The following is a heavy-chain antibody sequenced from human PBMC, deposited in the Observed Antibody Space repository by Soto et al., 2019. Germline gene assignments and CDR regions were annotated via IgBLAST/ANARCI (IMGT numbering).Heavy chain of an antibody. CDR2: IYYSGST. J-gene: IGHJ4*02. CDR3: ARVMLGLRFFDY. CDR1: GGSISSGDYY. Sequence: SETLSLTCTVSGGSISSGDYYWSWIRQPPGKGLEWIGYIYYSGSTYYNPSLKSRVTISVDTSKNQFSLKLSSVTAADTAVYYCARVMLGLRFFDYWGQGTLVTVSS. D-gene: IGHD5-12*01. V-gene: IGHV4-30-4*01.